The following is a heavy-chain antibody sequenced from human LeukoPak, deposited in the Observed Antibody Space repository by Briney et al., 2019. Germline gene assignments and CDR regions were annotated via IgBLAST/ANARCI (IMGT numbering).Heavy chain of an antibody. J-gene: IGHJ5*02. Sequence: GASVKVSCKASGYTFTNYGTTWVRQAPGQGLEWMGWINPYNGNTNYAQNLQGRVTITRDTSASTAYMELSSLRSEDMAVYYCARERRPIAAAGQNNWFDPWGQGTLVTVSS. CDR2: INPYNGNT. V-gene: IGHV1-18*03. D-gene: IGHD6-13*01. CDR1: GYTFTNYG. CDR3: ARERRPIAAAGQNNWFDP.